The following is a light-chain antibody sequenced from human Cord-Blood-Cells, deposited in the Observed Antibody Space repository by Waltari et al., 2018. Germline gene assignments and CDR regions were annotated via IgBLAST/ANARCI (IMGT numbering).Light chain of an antibody. CDR1: QGISNY. V-gene: IGKV1-27*01. CDR3: QKYNSAAIT. J-gene: IGKJ5*01. CDR2: AAS. Sequence: DIQMTQSPSSLSASVGDRVTITCRASQGISNYLAWYQQKQGKVPKLLIYAASTLQSGVPSRFSGSGSGPDFTFTISSLQPEDVETYYCQKYNSAAITFGQGTRLEIK.